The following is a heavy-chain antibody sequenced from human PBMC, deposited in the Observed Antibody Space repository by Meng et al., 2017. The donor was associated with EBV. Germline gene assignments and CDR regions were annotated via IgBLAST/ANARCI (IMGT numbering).Heavy chain of an antibody. J-gene: IGHJ4*02. Sequence: QVQLVQSGAEVKKPGASVKVSCKSSGYTFTSYAMHWVRQAPGQRLEWMGWINAGNGNTKYSQKFRGRVTITRDTSASTAYMELSSLRSEDTAAYYCARGPDYYSNYYYFDYWGQGTLVTVSS. CDR1: GYTFTSYA. V-gene: IGHV1-3*01. D-gene: IGHD4-11*01. CDR2: INAGNGNT. CDR3: ARGPDYYSNYYYFDY.